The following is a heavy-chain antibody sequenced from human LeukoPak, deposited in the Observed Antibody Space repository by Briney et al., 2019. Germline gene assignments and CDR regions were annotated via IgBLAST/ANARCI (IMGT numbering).Heavy chain of an antibody. J-gene: IGHJ4*02. CDR2: IKQEGSEK. CDR1: GFTFSSYW. V-gene: IGHV3-7*03. CDR3: YGSGSYFYFDY. D-gene: IGHD3-10*01. Sequence: PGGSLRPSSAPSGFTFSSYWMSCVRQAPGGGLGWVANIKQEGSEKYHVDSVKGRFTITRDNAKNSLYLQMNSLRAEDTAVYYCYGSGSYFYFDYWGQGTLVTVSS.